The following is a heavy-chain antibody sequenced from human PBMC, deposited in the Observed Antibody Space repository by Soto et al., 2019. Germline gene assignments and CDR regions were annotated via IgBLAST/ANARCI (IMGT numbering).Heavy chain of an antibody. CDR3: VKDRYVDY. Sequence: GSLRLSCSVSGFTFSSYAMHWVRQAPGKGLEYVASISSEGASTYYADSVKGRFIISRDNSKNTLYLQMSSLRVEDTAVYYCVKDRYVDYWGQGILVTVSS. V-gene: IGHV3-64D*06. CDR2: ISSEGAST. J-gene: IGHJ4*02. CDR1: GFTFSSYA.